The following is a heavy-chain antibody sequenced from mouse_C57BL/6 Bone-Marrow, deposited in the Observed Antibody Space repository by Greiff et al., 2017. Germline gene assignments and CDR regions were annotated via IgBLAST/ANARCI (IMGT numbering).Heavy chain of an antibody. CDR2: ISDGGSYT. V-gene: IGHV5-4*03. CDR3: ARGYYGSSYDYAMDY. Sequence: EVMLVESGGGLVKPGGSLKLSCAASGFTFSSYAMSWVRQTPEKRLEWVATISDGGSYTYYPDNVKGRFTISRDNAKNNLYLQMSHLKSEDTAMYYCARGYYGSSYDYAMDYWGQGTSV. J-gene: IGHJ4*01. CDR1: GFTFSSYA. D-gene: IGHD1-1*01.